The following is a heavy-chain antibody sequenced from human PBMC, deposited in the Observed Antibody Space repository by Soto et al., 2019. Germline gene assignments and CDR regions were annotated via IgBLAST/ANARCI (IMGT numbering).Heavy chain of an antibody. J-gene: IGHJ5*02. CDR2: INHTGGT. CDR1: GGSVNVYY. V-gene: IGHV4-34*01. CDR3: ATRITVFTLLIPPFDA. D-gene: IGHD3-3*01. Sequence: SETLSLTCAVYGGSVNVYYWNWIRQPPGKGLEWIGEINHTGGTHYNPSLKNRGTMSVDTSTNQFSLRLISVIAADKAIYYCATRITVFTLLIPPFDAWGQGTKVTVSS.